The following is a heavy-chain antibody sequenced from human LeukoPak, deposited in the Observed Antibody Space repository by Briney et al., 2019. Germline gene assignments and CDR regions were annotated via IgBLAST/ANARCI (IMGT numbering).Heavy chain of an antibody. J-gene: IGHJ5*02. CDR2: ISYSGST. V-gene: IGHV4-59*01. CDR3: AREGTAGTNLNWFDP. CDR1: GGSISSYY. D-gene: IGHD1-1*01. Sequence: TSETLSLTCTVPGGSISSYYWRWIRQPPGKGLERNGYISYSGSTNFNPSLKSRVTISVDTSKNQFSLKLSSVTAADTAVYYCAREGTAGTNLNWFDPWGQGTLVSVSS.